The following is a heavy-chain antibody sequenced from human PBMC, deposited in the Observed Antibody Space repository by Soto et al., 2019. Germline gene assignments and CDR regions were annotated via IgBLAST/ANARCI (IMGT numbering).Heavy chain of an antibody. CDR3: SAEIIDYPGTDY. Sequence: QVQLVQSGAEVKKPGASVKVSCKVSGNTLSELSINWVRQAPGKGLEWMGGFDPEKGETMYALKFQGRLSMTEDTPTDTAYMELTSLRSEDTAVYFCSAEIIDYPGTDYWGQGTLVTVSS. V-gene: IGHV1-24*01. D-gene: IGHD3-10*01. CDR1: GNTLSELS. CDR2: FDPEKGET. J-gene: IGHJ4*02.